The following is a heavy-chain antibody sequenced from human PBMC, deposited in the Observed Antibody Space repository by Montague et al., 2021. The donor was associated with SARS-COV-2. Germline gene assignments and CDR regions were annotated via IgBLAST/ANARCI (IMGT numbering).Heavy chain of an antibody. CDR2: INQSGST. D-gene: IGHD5-18*01. Sequence: SETLSLTCALYGGSFSGFQWSWIRQSPGKGLEWIGEINQSGSTNYNVSLKSRLTMSLDTSKNQVSLKLSSVTAADTAVYYCARHFPSGYTFGLDAFDLWGQGTMVTVSS. V-gene: IGHV4-34*01. CDR3: ARHFPSGYTFGLDAFDL. J-gene: IGHJ3*01. CDR1: GGSFSGFQ.